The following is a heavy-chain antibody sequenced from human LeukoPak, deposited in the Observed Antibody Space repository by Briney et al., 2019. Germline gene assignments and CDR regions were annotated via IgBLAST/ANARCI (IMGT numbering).Heavy chain of an antibody. CDR1: GFTFSSYW. J-gene: IGHJ4*02. CDR3: ARERRIAVAGTLRYYFDY. Sequence: TGGSLRHTCAASGFTFSSYWMSWVRQAPRKGLESVADIKQDGSEKYHVDSVKGRFTISRDNAKNSLYLQMNSLRAEDTAVYYCARERRIAVAGTLRYYFDYWGQGTLVTVSS. D-gene: IGHD6-19*01. V-gene: IGHV3-7*01. CDR2: IKQDGSEK.